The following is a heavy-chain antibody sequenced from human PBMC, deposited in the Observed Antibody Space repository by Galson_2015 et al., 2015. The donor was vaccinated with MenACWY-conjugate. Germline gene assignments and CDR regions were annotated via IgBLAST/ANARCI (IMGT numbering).Heavy chain of an antibody. Sequence: SLRLSCAASGFTVSSNYMSWVRQAPGKGLEWVSVIYSGGSTYYADSVKGRFTISRHNSKNTLYLQMNSLRAEDTAVYYCARGDLGGYDFGAFDIWGQGTMVTVSS. CDR3: ARGDLGGYDFGAFDI. CDR2: IYSGGST. D-gene: IGHD5-12*01. J-gene: IGHJ3*02. V-gene: IGHV3-53*04. CDR1: GFTVSSNY.